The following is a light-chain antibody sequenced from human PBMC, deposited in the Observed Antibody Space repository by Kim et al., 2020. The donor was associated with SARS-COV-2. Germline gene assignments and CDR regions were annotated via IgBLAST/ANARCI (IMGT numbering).Light chain of an antibody. J-gene: IGKJ1*01. CDR2: GAS. CDR3: QQYGGSLWT. Sequence: SPGESSTLSCRAIQSVRGNYLALFQQRPGQAPRLLIYGASSRATGIPDRFSGSGSATDFTLTISGLEPEDFAVYYCQQYGGSLWTFGQGTKVDIK. V-gene: IGKV3-20*01. CDR1: QSVRGNY.